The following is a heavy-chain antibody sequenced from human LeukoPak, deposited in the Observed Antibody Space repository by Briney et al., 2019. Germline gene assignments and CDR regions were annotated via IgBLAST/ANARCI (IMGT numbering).Heavy chain of an antibody. V-gene: IGHV4-4*02. D-gene: IGHD2-21*01. CDR2: IYHSGST. Sequence: PSGTLSLTCAVSGGSISSSNWWSWVRQPPGKGLEWIGEIYHSGSTNYNPSLKSRVTISVDTSKNQFSLKLSSVTAADTAVYYCARDEFGMIGKEKGNWFDPWGQGTLVTVSS. CDR3: ARDEFGMIGKEKGNWFDP. CDR1: GGSISSSNW. J-gene: IGHJ5*02.